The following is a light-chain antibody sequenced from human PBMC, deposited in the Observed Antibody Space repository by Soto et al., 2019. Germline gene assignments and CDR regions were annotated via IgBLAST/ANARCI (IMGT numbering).Light chain of an antibody. CDR3: MQALQTPT. Sequence: VMTQSPLSLPVTLGQPSSISCSSNPSLVHSDGYNYLAWYLQKPGHSPQLLIDLASSRASGVPDRFSGSGSGTDFTLKISRVEAEDVGVYYCMQALQTPTFGGGTKVDI. V-gene: IGKV2-28*01. CDR1: PSLVHSDGYNY. J-gene: IGKJ4*01. CDR2: LAS.